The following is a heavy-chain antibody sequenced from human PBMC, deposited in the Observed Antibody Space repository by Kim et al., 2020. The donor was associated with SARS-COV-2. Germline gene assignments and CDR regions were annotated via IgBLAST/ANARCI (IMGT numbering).Heavy chain of an antibody. D-gene: IGHD3-9*01. Sequence: GGSLRLSCAASGFTFSSYGMHWVRQAPGKGLEWVAVILYDGSNKYYADSVKGRFTISRDNSKNALYLQMNSLRAEDTAVYYCAKHRSLTGYSLRFNDAFDIWGQGTMVTVSS. CDR3: AKHRSLTGYSLRFNDAFDI. V-gene: IGHV3-30*18. CDR1: GFTFSSYG. J-gene: IGHJ3*02. CDR2: ILYDGSNK.